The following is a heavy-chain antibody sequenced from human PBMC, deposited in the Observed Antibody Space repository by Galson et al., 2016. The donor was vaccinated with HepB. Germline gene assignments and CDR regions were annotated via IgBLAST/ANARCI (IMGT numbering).Heavy chain of an antibody. CDR3: AQGVNTVSYFES. J-gene: IGHJ4*02. D-gene: IGHD4-17*01. Sequence: TLSLTCTVSGASISSGGYYYSWVRQHPGKGLEWIGYIYYSGSTYYNPSLQSRVTISVDTSKNQFSLKMRSVIAADTAIYYCAQGVNTVSYFESWGPGTLVAVSS. V-gene: IGHV4-31*03. CDR1: GASISSGGYY. CDR2: IYYSGST.